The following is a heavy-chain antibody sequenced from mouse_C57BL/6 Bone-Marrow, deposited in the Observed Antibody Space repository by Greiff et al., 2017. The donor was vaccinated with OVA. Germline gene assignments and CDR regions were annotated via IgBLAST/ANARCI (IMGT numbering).Heavy chain of an antibody. CDR1: GYTFTDYN. J-gene: IGHJ4*01. CDR2: INPNNGGT. CDR3: ARSFYDGYYVSYAMDY. D-gene: IGHD2-3*01. V-gene: IGHV1-18*01. Sequence: VQLQQSGPELVKPGASVKIPCKASGYTFTDYNMDWVKQSHGKSIEWIGDINPNNGGTIYNQKFKGKATLTVDKSSSTAYMELRSLTSEDTAFYDYARSFYDGYYVSYAMDYWGQGTSVTVSS.